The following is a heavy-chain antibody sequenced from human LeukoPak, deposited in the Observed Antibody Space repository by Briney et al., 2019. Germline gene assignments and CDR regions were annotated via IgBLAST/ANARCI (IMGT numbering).Heavy chain of an antibody. CDR3: ARESPIAVAAAFDY. CDR1: GGSFSGYY. CDR2: INHSGST. Sequence: SETLSLTCAVYGGSFSGYYWSWIRQPPGKGLEWIGEINHSGSTNYNPSLKSRVTISVDTSKNQFSLKLSSVTAADTAVYYCARESPIAVAAAFDYWGQGTLVTVSS. J-gene: IGHJ4*02. V-gene: IGHV4-34*01. D-gene: IGHD6-19*01.